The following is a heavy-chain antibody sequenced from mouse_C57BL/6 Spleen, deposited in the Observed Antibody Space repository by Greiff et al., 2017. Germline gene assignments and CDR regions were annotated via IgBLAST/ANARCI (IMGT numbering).Heavy chain of an antibody. CDR2: IYPGSGNT. Sequence: VQLQQSGPELVKPGASVKISCKASGYSFTSYYINWVKQRPGQGLEWIGWIYPGSGNTKYNEKFKGKATLTADTSSSTAYMQLSRLTSEDSAVYYGASPLLRYAMDYWGQGTSVTVSS. J-gene: IGHJ4*01. D-gene: IGHD1-1*01. V-gene: IGHV1-66*01. CDR3: ASPLLRYAMDY. CDR1: GYSFTSYY.